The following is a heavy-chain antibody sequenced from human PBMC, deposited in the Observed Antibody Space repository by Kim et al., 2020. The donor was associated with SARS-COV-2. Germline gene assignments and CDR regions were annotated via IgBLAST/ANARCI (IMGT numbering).Heavy chain of an antibody. V-gene: IGHV4-39*01. Sequence: SETLSLTWSFSVGSITNRYCYLALIRQPPGKGLEWIGSIEYSGSTYHNPPLKSRFTISIDTSKNQFSLNLNTVTAADTAVYYCASTVVGGTQWLERDRPNYFDSWGRGTLVSVSS. CDR3: ASTVVGGTQWLERDRPNYFDS. CDR1: VGSITNRYCY. D-gene: IGHD6-19*01. J-gene: IGHJ4*02. CDR2: IEYSGST.